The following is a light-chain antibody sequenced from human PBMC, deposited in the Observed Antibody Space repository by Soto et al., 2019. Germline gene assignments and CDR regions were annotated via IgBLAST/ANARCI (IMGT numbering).Light chain of an antibody. J-gene: IGLJ2*01. V-gene: IGLV1-40*01. CDR3: QSYDSRLGGVV. Sequence: QSVLTQPPSVSGAPGQRVTISCTGSSSNIGAGYDVHWYQQLPGTAPKLLIYGNSNRPSGVPDRFSGSKSGTSASLAITGLQAEDEADYCCQSYDSRLGGVVFGGGTKLTVL. CDR2: GNS. CDR1: SSNIGAGYD.